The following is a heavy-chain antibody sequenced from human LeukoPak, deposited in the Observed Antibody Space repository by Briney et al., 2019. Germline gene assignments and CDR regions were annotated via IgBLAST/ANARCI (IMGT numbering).Heavy chain of an antibody. D-gene: IGHD3-10*01. CDR2: ISSSSSYI. V-gene: IGHV3-21*01. CDR1: GFTFSSYS. CDR3: ARSLVRGDLDY. J-gene: IGHJ4*02. Sequence: GGSLRLSCAASGFTFSSYSMNWVRQAPGKGLEWVSSISSSSSYIYYADSVKGRFTISRDNARNSLYLQMNSLRAEDTAVYYCARSLVRGDLDYWGQGTLVTVSS.